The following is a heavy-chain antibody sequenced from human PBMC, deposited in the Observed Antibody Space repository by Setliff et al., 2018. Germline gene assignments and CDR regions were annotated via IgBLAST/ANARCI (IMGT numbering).Heavy chain of an antibody. D-gene: IGHD4-17*01. V-gene: IGHV5-51*01. CDR3: ARHIAGYADGHYTATYSYYYMDV. J-gene: IGHJ6*03. Sequence: GESLKISCATSGYNFNSHWIAWVRQVPGGGLEWMGLIFPADSETRYSPSFQGQVTVSADKSINTAYLQWSSLKASDTATYYCARHIAGYADGHYTATYSYYYMDVWGQGTTVTVS. CDR1: GYNFNSHW. CDR2: IFPADSET.